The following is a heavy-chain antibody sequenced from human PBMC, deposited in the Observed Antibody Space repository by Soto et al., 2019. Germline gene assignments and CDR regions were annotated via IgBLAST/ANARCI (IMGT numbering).Heavy chain of an antibody. CDR1: GYTFNTYY. CDR2: IHPSGGGT. V-gene: IGHV1-46*02. J-gene: IGHJ4*02. Sequence: QVQLVQSGAEVRKPGASVKVSCRPSGYTFNTYYLHWLRQAPGQALEWMGVIHPSGGGTTYAQKFLGRVTVTRATATTTVVMELSSVISDDTAVYYCARGGRIAVVTASFDTWGPGTLVTVSS. D-gene: IGHD2-21*02. CDR3: ARGGRIAVVTASFDT.